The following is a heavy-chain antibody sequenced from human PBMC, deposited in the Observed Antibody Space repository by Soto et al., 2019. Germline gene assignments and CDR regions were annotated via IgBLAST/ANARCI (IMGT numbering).Heavy chain of an antibody. V-gene: IGHV4-59*01. CDR3: ARDTRSYDSSGYFYFDY. CDR2: IHYSGST. J-gene: IGHJ4*02. Sequence: SETLSLTCTVSGASISSYYWNWIRQLPGKGLEWIGYIHYSGSTDHHPSLKSRVTISVGTSRNQFSLKLSSVTAADTAVYYCARDTRSYDSSGYFYFDYWGQGALVTVSS. CDR1: GASISSYY. D-gene: IGHD3-22*01.